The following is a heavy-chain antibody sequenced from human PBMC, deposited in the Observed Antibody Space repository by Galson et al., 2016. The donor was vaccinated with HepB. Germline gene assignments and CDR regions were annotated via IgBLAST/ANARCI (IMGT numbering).Heavy chain of an antibody. CDR2: IYYGGST. J-gene: IGHJ6*02. D-gene: IGHD6-25*01. V-gene: IGHV4-59*01. Sequence: SETLSLTCTVSGDSISSSYWNWIRQPPGKGLEWIGYIYYGGSTNNNPSLKSRVTISLDTSKNQFSLKLSSVTAADTAVYYCARDASSGSYYYYGMDVWGPGPTVTVSS. CDR1: GDSISSSY. CDR3: ARDASSGSYYYYGMDV.